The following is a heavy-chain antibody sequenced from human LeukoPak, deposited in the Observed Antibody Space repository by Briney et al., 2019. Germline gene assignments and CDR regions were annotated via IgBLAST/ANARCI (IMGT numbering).Heavy chain of an antibody. D-gene: IGHD4-23*01. Sequence: KASETLSLTCTVSDGSISTPTYYWGWIRQPPGEGLEWIGSVHYSGSAYYNPSLKSRVTILVDTSKNQFSLKLSSVTAADTAVYYCARVSIYGGNSVFPNFDYWGQGTLVTVSS. CDR2: VHYSGSA. CDR3: ARVSIYGGNSVFPNFDY. CDR1: DGSISTPTYY. J-gene: IGHJ4*02. V-gene: IGHV4-39*07.